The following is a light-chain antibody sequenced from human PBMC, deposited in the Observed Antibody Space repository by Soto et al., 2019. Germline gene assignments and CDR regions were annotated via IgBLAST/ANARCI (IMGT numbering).Light chain of an antibody. CDR2: RAS. J-gene: IGKJ1*01. V-gene: IGKV3-20*01. Sequence: EIVLTQSPGTLSLSPGERATLSCRASQSVSSSYLAWYQQKSGQAPRLLISRASSRATGIPDRFSGSGSGTDFTLTISRLEPEDFAVYYCQQYGSSGTFGQGTKVDIK. CDR3: QQYGSSGT. CDR1: QSVSSSY.